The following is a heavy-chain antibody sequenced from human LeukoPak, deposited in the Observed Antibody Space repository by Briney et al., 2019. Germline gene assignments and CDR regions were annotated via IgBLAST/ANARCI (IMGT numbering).Heavy chain of an antibody. CDR1: GFTFSSYW. J-gene: IGHJ6*02. CDR2: IKQDGSEK. V-gene: IGHV3-7*04. CDR3: ARVNAVDYYDSSGYYPLYYYYYGMDV. Sequence: PGGSLRLSCAASGFTFSSYWMSWVRQAPGKGLEWVANIKQDGSEKYYVDSVKGRFTISRDNAKNSLYLQMNSLRAEGTAVYYCARVNAVDYYDSSGYYPLYYYYYGMDVWGQGTTVTVSS. D-gene: IGHD3-22*01.